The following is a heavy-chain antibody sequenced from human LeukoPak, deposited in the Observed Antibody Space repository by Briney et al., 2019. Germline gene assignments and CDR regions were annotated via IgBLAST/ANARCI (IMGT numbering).Heavy chain of an antibody. V-gene: IGHV1-18*01. J-gene: IGHJ5*02. D-gene: IGHD2-2*01. CDR3: ARVVVVPAALYNWFDP. CDR1: GYTFTSYG. CDR2: ISVYNGNT. Sequence: GASVKVSCKASGYTFTSYGISWVRQAPGQGLEWMGWISVYNGNTNYAQKLQGRVTMTTDTSTSTAYMELRSLRSDDTAVYYCARVVVVPAALYNWFDPWGQGTLVTVSS.